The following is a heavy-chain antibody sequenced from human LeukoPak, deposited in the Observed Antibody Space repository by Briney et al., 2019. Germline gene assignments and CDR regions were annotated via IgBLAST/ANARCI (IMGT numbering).Heavy chain of an antibody. V-gene: IGHV4-34*01. D-gene: IGHD6-19*01. J-gene: IGHJ4*02. CDR3: ARGLPFPRLAEFEY. CDR2: INHSGST. CDR1: GGSFGGYY. Sequence: SETLSLTCAVYGGSFGGYYWTWIRQPPGEGLEWIGEINHSGSTNYNPSLTSGVTISVDTSKNQFSLKLSSVTAADTAVYYCARGLPFPRLAEFEYWGQGTLVTVSS.